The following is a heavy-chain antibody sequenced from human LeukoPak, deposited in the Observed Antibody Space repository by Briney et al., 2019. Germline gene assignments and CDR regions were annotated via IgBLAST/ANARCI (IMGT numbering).Heavy chain of an antibody. J-gene: IGHJ4*02. D-gene: IGHD1-26*01. Sequence: PGGSLRLSCAASGFTFSSYAMSWVRQAPGKGLEWVSAISGSGGSTYYADSVKGRFTISRDNSKNTLYLQMSSLGAEDTAVYYCAKDRSIVGATSDYWGQGTLVTVSS. CDR2: ISGSGGST. CDR1: GFTFSSYA. CDR3: AKDRSIVGATSDY. V-gene: IGHV3-23*01.